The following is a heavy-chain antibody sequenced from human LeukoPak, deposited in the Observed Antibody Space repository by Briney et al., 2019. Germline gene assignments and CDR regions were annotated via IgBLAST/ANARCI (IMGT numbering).Heavy chain of an antibody. CDR2: ISDTGST. CDR1: GFTFSSYG. D-gene: IGHD1-1*01. J-gene: IGHJ5*02. V-gene: IGHV4-59*08. CDR3: ARHWIETTKTYSYWFDP. Sequence: PGGSLRLSCAASGFTFSSYGMHWVRQAPGKGLEWIAHISDTGSTNYNPSLKSRVTMSGDTSKDQVSLTLNSVTAADTAVYHCARHWIETTKTYSYWFDPWGQGTLVTVSS.